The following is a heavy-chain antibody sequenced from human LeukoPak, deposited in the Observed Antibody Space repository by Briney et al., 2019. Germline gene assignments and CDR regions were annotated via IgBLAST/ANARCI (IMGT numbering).Heavy chain of an antibody. CDR2: INSDGSST. CDR1: GFTISSYA. J-gene: IGHJ6*02. Sequence: GGSLRLSCAASGFTISSYAMGWVRQAPGKGLVWVSRINSDGSSTSYADSVKGRFTISRDNGNNTLYLQMNSLRAEDTAVYYCARGQSVTRPDLYSSSWSGPGYYYYYGMDVWGQGTTVTVSS. D-gene: IGHD6-13*01. CDR3: ARGQSVTRPDLYSSSWSGPGYYYYYGMDV. V-gene: IGHV3-74*01.